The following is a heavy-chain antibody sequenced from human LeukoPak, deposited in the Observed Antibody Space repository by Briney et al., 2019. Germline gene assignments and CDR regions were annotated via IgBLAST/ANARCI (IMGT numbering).Heavy chain of an antibody. J-gene: IGHJ4*02. D-gene: IGHD5-12*01. CDR3: ARDFMVAIRSAYYFDY. Sequence: ASVNVSCKASVYTLTSYGISWVRPAPAQGLEWMGWISAYKGNTNYPQKLHDRVTMTTDTSTSTACMELRSVRSDDTAVYFCARDFMVAIRSAYYFDYWGQGTLVTVSS. CDR2: ISAYKGNT. V-gene: IGHV1-18*04. CDR1: VYTLTSYG.